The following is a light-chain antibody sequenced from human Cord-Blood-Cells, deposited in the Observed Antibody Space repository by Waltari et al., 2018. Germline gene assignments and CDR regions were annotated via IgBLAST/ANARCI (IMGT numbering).Light chain of an antibody. V-gene: IGLV2-14*01. CDR3: SSYTSSSTLEV. Sequence: QSALTQPASVSGSPGQSITISCTGTSSDVGGYNYVPWYQQPPGKAPKLMIYDVSNRPSGVSNRFSGSKSGNTASLTISGLQAEDEADYYCSSYTSSSTLEVFGGGTKLTVL. J-gene: IGLJ3*02. CDR2: DVS. CDR1: SSDVGGYNY.